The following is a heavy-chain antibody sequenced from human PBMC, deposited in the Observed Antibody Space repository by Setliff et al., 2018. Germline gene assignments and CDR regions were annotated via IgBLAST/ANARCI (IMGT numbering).Heavy chain of an antibody. CDR2: IIPVLDIT. V-gene: IGHV1-69*02. CDR1: GGPLNSYS. J-gene: IGHJ4*02. Sequence: SVKVSCKASGGPLNSYSFSWVRQAPGQGLEWMGRIIPVLDITRYSQKFQGRVTITADKSTGIIYMELTSLRSDDTAGYYCARHPPPPNYFDIGALDSWGQGTLVTAPQ. D-gene: IGHD3-22*01. CDR3: ARHPPPPNYFDIGALDS.